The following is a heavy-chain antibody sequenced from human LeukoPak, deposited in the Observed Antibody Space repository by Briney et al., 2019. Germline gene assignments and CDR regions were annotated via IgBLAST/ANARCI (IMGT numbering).Heavy chain of an antibody. V-gene: IGHV1-69*04. CDR3: ARGALNWFDP. J-gene: IGHJ5*02. Sequence: ASVKVSCKASGGTFSSYAISWVRQAPGQGLEWMGRIIPILGIANYAQKLQGRVTMTTDTSTSTAYMELRNLRSDDTAVYYCARGALNWFDPWGQGTLVTVSS. CDR1: GGTFSSYA. CDR2: IIPILGIA.